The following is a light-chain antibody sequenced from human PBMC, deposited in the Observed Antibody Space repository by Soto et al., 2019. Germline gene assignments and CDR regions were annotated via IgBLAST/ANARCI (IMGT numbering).Light chain of an antibody. Sequence: DIQITQSPASMPAPVVDRVTTTRRAGQHISTYLARYQQKPGEAPKLRTSAASSLGSGVPSRFSGSGSGTDFTLTINSLQPEDFATYYCQQANSFPYPFGGGTKVDIK. V-gene: IGKV1-12*01. J-gene: IGKJ4*01. CDR3: QQANSFPYP. CDR2: AAS. CDR1: QHISTY.